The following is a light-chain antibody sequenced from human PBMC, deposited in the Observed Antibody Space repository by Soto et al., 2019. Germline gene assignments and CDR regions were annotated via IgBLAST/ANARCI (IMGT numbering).Light chain of an antibody. CDR2: DAS. Sequence: EIVLTQSPATLSLSPGERATVSCRASQSVSSYLAWYQQKPGQAPRLLIYDASNRATGIPDRFSGSGSGTDFSLTISRLEAEDFAVYYCQQYGSSPRTFGQGTKVDIK. J-gene: IGKJ1*01. CDR1: QSVSSY. CDR3: QQYGSSPRT. V-gene: IGKV3-20*01.